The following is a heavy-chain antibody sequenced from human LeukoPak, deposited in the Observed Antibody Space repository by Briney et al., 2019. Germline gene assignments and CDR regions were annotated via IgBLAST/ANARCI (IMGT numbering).Heavy chain of an antibody. V-gene: IGHV3-23*01. Sequence: GWSVRLSCVASGLIFSRYAMSWVRQAPGTGLEWVSAISGSGGSTYYEDPVKGRFTISRDNSKNTLYLQMNSLRAEDTAVYYCAKMDDSSGYYSDWGQGTLVTVSS. CDR3: AKMDDSSGYYSD. J-gene: IGHJ4*02. CDR2: ISGSGGST. CDR1: GLIFSRYA. D-gene: IGHD3-22*01.